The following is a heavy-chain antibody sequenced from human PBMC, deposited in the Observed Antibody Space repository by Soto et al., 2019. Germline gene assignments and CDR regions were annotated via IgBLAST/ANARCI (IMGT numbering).Heavy chain of an antibody. D-gene: IGHD2-15*01. V-gene: IGHV3-30-3*01. Sequence: QVQLVESGGGVVQPGRSLRLSCAASGFTFSSYAMHWVRQAPGKGLEWVAIISYDGSNKYYADSVKGRFTISRDNSKNPLYLQMNSLRAEDTAVYYCARVRDSSGAPYYYGMDVWGQGTTVTVSS. CDR1: GFTFSSYA. CDR2: ISYDGSNK. J-gene: IGHJ6*02. CDR3: ARVRDSSGAPYYYGMDV.